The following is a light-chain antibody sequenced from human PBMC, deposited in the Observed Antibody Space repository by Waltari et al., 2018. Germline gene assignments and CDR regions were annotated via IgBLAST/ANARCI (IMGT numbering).Light chain of an antibody. V-gene: IGKV3-20*01. CDR3: QKYDRLPAT. CDR1: RSVSRF. J-gene: IGKJ1*01. CDR2: GAS. Sequence: EIVLTQSPGTLSLSPGESGTLSCRASRSVSRFLAWYQQKPGQAPRLLIYGASTRATGIPDRFSGSGSGTDFSLTISRLEPEDFAVYYCQKYDRLPATFGQGTKVEIK.